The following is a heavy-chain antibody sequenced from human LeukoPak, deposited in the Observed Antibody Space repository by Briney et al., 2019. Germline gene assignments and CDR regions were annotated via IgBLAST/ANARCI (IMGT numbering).Heavy chain of an antibody. V-gene: IGHV3-21*04. CDR3: VRDRGYSTFDY. Sequence: GGSLRLSCAASAFTFSGYTMNWVRQAPGKGLEWVSSISSSSSYIYYADSVKGRFTISRDNAKKSLYLQMNSLRAEDTAVYFCVRDRGYSTFDYWGQGTLVTVSS. D-gene: IGHD3-22*01. CDR1: AFTFSGYT. J-gene: IGHJ4*02. CDR2: ISSSSSYI.